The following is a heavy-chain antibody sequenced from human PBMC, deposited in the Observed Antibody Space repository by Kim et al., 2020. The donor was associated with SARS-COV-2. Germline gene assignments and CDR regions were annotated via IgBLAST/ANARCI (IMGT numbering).Heavy chain of an antibody. Sequence: SETLSLTCAVYGGSFSGYYWSWIRQPPGKGLEWIGEINHSGSTNYNPSLKSRVTISVDTSKNQFSLKLSSVTAADTAVYYCARYTSCYRCWYFDLWGRGTLVTVSS. CDR1: GGSFSGYY. V-gene: IGHV4-34*01. CDR2: INHSGST. CDR3: ARYTSCYRCWYFDL. D-gene: IGHD2-2*02. J-gene: IGHJ2*01.